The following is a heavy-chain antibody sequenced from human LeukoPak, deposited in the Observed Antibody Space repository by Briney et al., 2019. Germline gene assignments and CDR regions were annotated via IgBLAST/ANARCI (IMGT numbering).Heavy chain of an antibody. CDR1: GGSFSGYY. Sequence: SETLSLTCAVYGGSFSGYYWSWIRQPPGKGLEWIGEINHSGSTNYNPSLKSRVTISVDTSKNQFSLKLSSVTAADTAVYYCARKWLPLLWGRGTLVTVSS. CDR3: ARKWLPLL. D-gene: IGHD2-8*01. CDR2: INHSGST. J-gene: IGHJ4*02. V-gene: IGHV4-34*01.